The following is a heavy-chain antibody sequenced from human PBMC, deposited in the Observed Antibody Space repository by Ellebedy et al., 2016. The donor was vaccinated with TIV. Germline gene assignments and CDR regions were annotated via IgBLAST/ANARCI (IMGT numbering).Heavy chain of an antibody. CDR3: AAAHYYFYGKDV. J-gene: IGHJ6*02. V-gene: IGHV3-7*01. CDR2: IKQDGSEE. Sequence: PGGSLRLSCAASGFTFSSYWMSWVRQAPGKGLEWVANIKQDGSEEDYVDSVKGRFIISRDNAKNSRYLQMNSLRAEDTAVYYCAAAHYYFYGKDVWGQGTRVTVSS. CDR1: GFTFSSYW. D-gene: IGHD2-15*01.